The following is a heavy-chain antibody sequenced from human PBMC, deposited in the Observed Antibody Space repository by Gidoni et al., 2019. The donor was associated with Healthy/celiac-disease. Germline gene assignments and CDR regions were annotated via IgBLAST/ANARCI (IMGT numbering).Heavy chain of an antibody. V-gene: IGHV1-69*01. CDR2: IIPIFGTA. CDR3: AREEVGATERFDY. D-gene: IGHD1-26*01. Sequence: QVQLVQSGAEVKKPGSSVKVSCKASGGNFSSYAISWVRQAPGQGLDWMGGIIPIFGTANYAQKFQGRVTITADESTSTAYMELSSLRSEDTAVYYCAREEVGATERFDYWGQGTLVTVSS. J-gene: IGHJ4*02. CDR1: GGNFSSYA.